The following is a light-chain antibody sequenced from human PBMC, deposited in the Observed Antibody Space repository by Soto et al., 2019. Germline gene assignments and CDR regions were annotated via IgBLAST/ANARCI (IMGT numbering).Light chain of an antibody. CDR1: SSNVGTNT. CDR2: SND. J-gene: IGLJ2*01. Sequence: QSVLTQPPSASGTPGQRVTISCSGSSSNVGTNTVNWYQRLAGTAPKLLIYSNDQRPSGVPARFSGSKSGTSASLAISGLQSDDEADYYCAAWDEGLTGVIFGGGTKLTVL. CDR3: AAWDEGLTGVI. V-gene: IGLV1-44*01.